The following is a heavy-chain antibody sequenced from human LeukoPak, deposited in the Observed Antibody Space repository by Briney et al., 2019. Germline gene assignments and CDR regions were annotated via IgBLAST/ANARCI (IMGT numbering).Heavy chain of an antibody. J-gene: IGHJ4*02. V-gene: IGHV3-48*01. Sequence: GGSLRLSCAASGFTFSSYSMNWVRQAPRKGLEGVSYISSSSSSTYYADSGKGRFTISRDNDNNSLYLQMNSMRAEDTAVYYCARLYSALPGFDYWGQGTLVTVSS. CDR2: ISSSSSST. D-gene: IGHD6-13*01. CDR1: GFTFSSYS. CDR3: ARLYSALPGFDY.